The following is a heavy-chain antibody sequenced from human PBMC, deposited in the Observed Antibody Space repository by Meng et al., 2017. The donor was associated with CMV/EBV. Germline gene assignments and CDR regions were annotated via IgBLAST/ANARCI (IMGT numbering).Heavy chain of an antibody. Sequence: SETLSLTCAISGDSVSSNSAAWNWIRQSPSRGLEWLGRTYYRSKWYNDYAVSVKSRITINPDTSKNQFSLQLSSVTAADTAVYYCARVGIYCSGTSCDMWEGDSWGQGTLVTVSS. D-gene: IGHD2-2*01. CDR2: TYYRSKWYN. J-gene: IGHJ4*02. CDR3: ARVGIYCSGTSCDMWEGDS. CDR1: GDSVSSNSAA. V-gene: IGHV6-1*01.